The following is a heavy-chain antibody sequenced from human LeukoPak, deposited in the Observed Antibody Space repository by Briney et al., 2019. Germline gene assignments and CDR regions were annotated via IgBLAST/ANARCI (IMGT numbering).Heavy chain of an antibody. CDR1: GYTFTSYD. CDR3: ARAYYYGSGSLIYYYYGMDV. V-gene: IGHV1-8*01. J-gene: IGHJ6*02. Sequence: GASVKVSCKASGYTFTSYDINWVRQATGQGLEWMGWMNPNSGSTGYAQKFQGRVTMTRNTSISTAYMELSSLRSEDTAVYYCARAYYYGSGSLIYYYYGMDVWGQGTTVTVSS. CDR2: MNPNSGST. D-gene: IGHD3-10*01.